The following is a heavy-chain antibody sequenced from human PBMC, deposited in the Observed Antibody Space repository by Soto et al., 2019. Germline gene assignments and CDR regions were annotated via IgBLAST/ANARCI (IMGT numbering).Heavy chain of an antibody. J-gene: IGHJ4*02. CDR1: GGSFSGYY. V-gene: IGHV4-34*01. D-gene: IGHD1-1*01. CDR3: ARVGRRYNWNDGTLGY. Sequence: PSETLSLTCAVYGGSFSGYYWSWSRQPPGKGLEWIGEINHGGSTNYNPSHKSRVTISVDTSKNQFSLKLSSVTAADTAVYYCARVGRRYNWNDGTLGYWGQGTLVTVSS. CDR2: INHGGST.